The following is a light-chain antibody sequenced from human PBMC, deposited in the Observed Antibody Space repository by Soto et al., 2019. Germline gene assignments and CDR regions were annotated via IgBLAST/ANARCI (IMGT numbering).Light chain of an antibody. CDR3: FSYTTSRTLV. CDR1: SSDVGGYNY. V-gene: IGLV2-14*01. J-gene: IGLJ3*02. CDR2: EVS. Sequence: QSALTQPASVSGSPGQSITISCTGTSSDVGGYNYVSWYQQHTAKAPKLMIYEVSNRPSGVSHRFSGSKSGNTASLTISGRQAEDEADYYCFSYTTSRTLVFGGGTKLTVL.